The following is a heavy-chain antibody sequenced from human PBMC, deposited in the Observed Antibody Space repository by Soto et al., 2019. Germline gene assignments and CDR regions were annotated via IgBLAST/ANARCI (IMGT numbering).Heavy chain of an antibody. D-gene: IGHD6-6*01. CDR1: GFTVSSNY. V-gene: IGHV3-66*01. CDR3: ARLYSSSDFDY. Sequence: GGSLRLSCAASGFTVSSNYMSWVRQAPGKGLEWVSVIYSGGSTYYADSVKGRFTISRDNSKNTLYLQMNSLRAEDTAVYYCARLYSSSDFDYWGQGTLVTVSS. CDR2: IYSGGST. J-gene: IGHJ4*02.